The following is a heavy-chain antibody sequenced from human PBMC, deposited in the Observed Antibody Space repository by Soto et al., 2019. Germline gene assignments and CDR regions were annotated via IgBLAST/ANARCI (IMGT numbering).Heavy chain of an antibody. J-gene: IGHJ6*02. CDR1: GYNFATHW. D-gene: IGHD5-12*01. V-gene: IGHV5-51*01. CDR2: IFPGDAET. CDR3: ATPGGFGMDV. Sequence: GESLKISCQGSGYNFATHWIGWVRHKAGKGLEWMGIIFPGDAETRYSPSFQGHITISADKSISTAYLRWSSLKASDTGMYYCATPGGFGMDVWGQGTTVTVSS.